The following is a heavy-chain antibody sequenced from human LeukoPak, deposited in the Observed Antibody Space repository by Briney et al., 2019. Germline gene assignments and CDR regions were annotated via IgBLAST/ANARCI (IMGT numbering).Heavy chain of an antibody. Sequence: SVKVSCKASGGTFSSYAISWVRQAPGQGLEWMGGIIPIFGTANYAQKFQGRVTITTDESTSTAYMELSRLSSEDTAVYYCARDATPGNWFDPWGQGTLVTVSS. D-gene: IGHD2-15*01. J-gene: IGHJ5*02. CDR1: GGTFSSYA. CDR2: IIPIFGTA. CDR3: ARDATPGNWFDP. V-gene: IGHV1-69*05.